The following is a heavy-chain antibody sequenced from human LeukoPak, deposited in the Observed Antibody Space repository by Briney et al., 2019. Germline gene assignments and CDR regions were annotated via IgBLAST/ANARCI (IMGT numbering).Heavy chain of an antibody. V-gene: IGHV4-34*01. J-gene: IGHJ4*02. D-gene: IGHD6-6*01. CDR2: INHSGST. CDR3: ARGRAARTPFDY. Sequence: SETLSLTCAVYGVSFSGYYWSWIRQPPGKGLEWIGEINHSGSTNYNPSLKSRVTISVDTSKNQFSLKLSSVTAADTAVYYCARGRAARTPFDYWGQGTLVTVSS. CDR1: GVSFSGYY.